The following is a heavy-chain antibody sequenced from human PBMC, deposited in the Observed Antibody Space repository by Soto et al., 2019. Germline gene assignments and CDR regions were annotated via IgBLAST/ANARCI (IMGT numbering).Heavy chain of an antibody. CDR1: GFTFSSYS. CDR2: ISSSSSTI. Sequence: GESLKISCAASGFTFSSYSMNWVRQAPGKGLEWVSYISSSSSTIYYADSVKGRFTISRDNAKNSLYLQMNSLRAEDTAVYYCARPATERDYGDPKNSFDLWGRGTLVTVSS. D-gene: IGHD4-17*01. J-gene: IGHJ2*01. CDR3: ARPATERDYGDPKNSFDL. V-gene: IGHV3-48*01.